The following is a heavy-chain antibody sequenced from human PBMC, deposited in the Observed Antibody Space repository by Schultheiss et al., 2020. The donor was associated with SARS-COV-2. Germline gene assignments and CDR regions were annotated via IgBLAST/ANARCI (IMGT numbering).Heavy chain of an antibody. J-gene: IGHJ6*02. CDR1: GFTFSSYD. Sequence: GGSLRLSCAASGFTFSSYDMHWVRQATGKGLEWVSAIGTAGDTYYQGSVKGRFTISRENAKNSLYLQMNSLRAEDTAVYYCAKPIFGVVTESYYYYGMDVWGQGTTVTVSS. CDR3: AKPIFGVVTESYYYYGMDV. D-gene: IGHD3-3*01. V-gene: IGHV3-13*04. CDR2: IGTAGDT.